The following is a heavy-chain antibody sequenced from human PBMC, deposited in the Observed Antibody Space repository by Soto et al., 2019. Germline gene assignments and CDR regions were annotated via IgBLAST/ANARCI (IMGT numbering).Heavy chain of an antibody. Sequence: SVKVSCKASGGTFSSYAISGVRQAPGQGLEWMGGIIPIFGTANYAQKFQGRVTITADESTSTAYMELSSLRSEDTAVYYCASGTITIFGVLSYKWFDPWGQGTLVTVYS. CDR3: ASGTITIFGVLSYKWFDP. V-gene: IGHV1-69*13. J-gene: IGHJ5*02. CDR2: IIPIFGTA. D-gene: IGHD3-3*01. CDR1: GGTFSSYA.